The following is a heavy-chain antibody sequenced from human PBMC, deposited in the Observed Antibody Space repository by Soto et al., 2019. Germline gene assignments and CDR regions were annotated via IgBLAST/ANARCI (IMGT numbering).Heavy chain of an antibody. J-gene: IGHJ6*02. Sequence: QVRLQESGPGLVKPSETLSLSCLVSGDSVGNGPYYWSWIRQSPGEGLEWIAYIYYSGSTNVNPSLERRVDISLDMPKNQLFPELRSVTAADAAVYFYARVGSSCHSGGCYYYYGLGVWGQGATVAISS. CDR1: GDSVGNGPYY. D-gene: IGHD1-26*01. V-gene: IGHV4-61*01. CDR3: ARVGSSCHSGGCYYYYGLGV. CDR2: IYYSGST.